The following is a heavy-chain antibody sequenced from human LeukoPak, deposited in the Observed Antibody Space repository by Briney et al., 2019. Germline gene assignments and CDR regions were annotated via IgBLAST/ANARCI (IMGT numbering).Heavy chain of an antibody. J-gene: IGHJ4*02. Sequence: GGSLRLSCAASGFTFSNYETNWVRQAPGKGLEWVSYISSSGSTTYYADSVKVRFTISRDNAKNSLYLQMNSLRAEDTAVYYCARGYCSGGSCYFDYWGQGTLVTVSS. CDR3: ARGYCSGGSCYFDY. V-gene: IGHV3-48*03. CDR1: GFTFSNYE. CDR2: ISSSGSTT. D-gene: IGHD2-15*01.